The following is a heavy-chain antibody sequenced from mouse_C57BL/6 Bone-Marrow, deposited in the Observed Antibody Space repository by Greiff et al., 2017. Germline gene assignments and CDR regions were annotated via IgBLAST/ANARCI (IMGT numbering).Heavy chain of an antibody. CDR3: ARGGYDAWFAD. V-gene: IGHV1-82*01. Sequence: VQLQQSGPELVKPGASVKISCKASGYAFSSSWMNWVKQRPGKGLEWIGRIYPGDGDTNYNGKVKGKATLTADKSSSTAYRQLSSLTSEVSAVYFCARGGYDAWFADWGQGTLVTVSA. CDR2: IYPGDGDT. J-gene: IGHJ3*01. D-gene: IGHD2-2*01. CDR1: GYAFSSSW.